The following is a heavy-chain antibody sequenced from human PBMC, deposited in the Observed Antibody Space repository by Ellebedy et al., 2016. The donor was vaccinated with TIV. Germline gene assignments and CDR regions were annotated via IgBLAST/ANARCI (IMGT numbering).Heavy chain of an antibody. J-gene: IGHJ4*02. D-gene: IGHD6-13*01. CDR1: GFTFSTYA. CDR2: ISRSGDTT. CDR3: AKDDRSGIWYTGDGDY. V-gene: IGHV3-23*01. Sequence: GGSLRLSXAASGFTFSTYAMSWVRQAPGKGLEWLSTISRSGDTTYYADSVKGRFTISRDNSKNTLYLQMNSLRAEDTAVYYCAKDDRSGIWYTGDGDYWGQGTLVTVSS.